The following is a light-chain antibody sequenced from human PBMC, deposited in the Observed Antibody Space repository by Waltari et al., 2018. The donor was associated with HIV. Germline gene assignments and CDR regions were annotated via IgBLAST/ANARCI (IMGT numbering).Light chain of an antibody. CDR2: KTS. J-gene: IGKJ2*01. V-gene: IGKV1-39*01. Sequence: QMSQSPSSLAASVGDRVSLTCRASQKLGSYLSWYRQGPGEAPVLLIYKTSRLHTGVSSRFSGSGSGTEFTLTITDLQPEDFATYFCQQTYYIPFTFGPGT. CDR1: QKLGSY. CDR3: QQTYYIPFT.